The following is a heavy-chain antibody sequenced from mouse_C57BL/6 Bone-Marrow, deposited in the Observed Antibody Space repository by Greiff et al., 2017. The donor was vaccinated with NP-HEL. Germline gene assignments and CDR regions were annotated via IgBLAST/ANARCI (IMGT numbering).Heavy chain of an antibody. CDR3: ARRRVITTGVEGYYFDY. D-gene: IGHD1-1*01. Sequence: VQLQQSGPELVKPGASVKISCKASGYSFTDYNMNWVKQSNGKSLEWIGVINPNYGTTSYNQKFKGKATLTVDQSSSTAYMQLNSLTSEDSAVYYCARRRVITTGVEGYYFDYWGQGTTLTVSS. CDR1: GYSFTDYN. V-gene: IGHV1-39*01. J-gene: IGHJ2*01. CDR2: INPNYGTT.